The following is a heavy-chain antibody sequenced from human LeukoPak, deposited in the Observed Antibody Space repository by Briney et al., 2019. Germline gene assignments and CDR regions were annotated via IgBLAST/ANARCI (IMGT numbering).Heavy chain of an antibody. V-gene: IGHV3-21*01. Sequence: GGSLRLSCAASGFTFSTYNMNWVRQAPGKGLEWVSSISSRSIYIYYADSVKGRFTISRDNAKNSLYLQMNSLRAEDTAVYYCARPQAGHQFPFDYWGQGTLVTVSS. J-gene: IGHJ4*02. CDR1: GFTFSTYN. CDR2: ISSRSIYI. D-gene: IGHD2-2*01. CDR3: ARPQAGHQFPFDY.